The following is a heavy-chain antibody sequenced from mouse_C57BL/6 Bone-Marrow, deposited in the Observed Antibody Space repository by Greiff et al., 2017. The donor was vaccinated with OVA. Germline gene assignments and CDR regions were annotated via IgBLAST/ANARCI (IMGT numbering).Heavy chain of an antibody. J-gene: IGHJ1*03. CDR1: GYTFTSYW. CDR3: AVYYYGSSNWYFDV. V-gene: IGHV1-52*01. Sequence: VQLQQPGAELVRPGSSVKLSCKASGYTFTSYWMHWVKQRPIQGLEWIGNIDPSDSETHYNQKFKDKATLTVDKSSSTAYMQRSSLTSEDSAVYYCAVYYYGSSNWYFDVWGTGTTVTVSS. CDR2: IDPSDSET. D-gene: IGHD1-1*01.